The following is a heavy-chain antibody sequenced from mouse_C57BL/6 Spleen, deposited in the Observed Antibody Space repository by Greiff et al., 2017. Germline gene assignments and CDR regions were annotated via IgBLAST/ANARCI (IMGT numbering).Heavy chain of an antibody. CDR2: ISDGGSYT. CDR1: GFTFSSYA. D-gene: IGHD1-1*01. Sequence: DVKLVESGGGLVKPGGSLKLSCAASGFTFSSYAMSWVRQTPEKRLEWVATISDGGSYTYYPDNVKGRFTISRDNAKNNLYLQMSHLKSEDTAMYYCARDGLYYGSSYPAWFAYWGQGTLVTVSA. J-gene: IGHJ3*01. CDR3: ARDGLYYGSSYPAWFAY. V-gene: IGHV5-4*01.